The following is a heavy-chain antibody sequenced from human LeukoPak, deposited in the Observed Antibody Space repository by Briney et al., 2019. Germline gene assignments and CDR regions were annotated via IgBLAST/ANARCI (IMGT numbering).Heavy chain of an antibody. CDR2: IYYSGST. J-gene: IGHJ6*03. D-gene: IGHD2-15*01. CDR3: ARGCSGGSCYPSSRCYYYYYMDV. CDR1: GGSISSYY. V-gene: IGHV4-59*01. Sequence: SETLSLTCTVSGGSISSYYWSWIRQPPGKGLEWIGYIYYSGSTNYNPSLKSRVTISVDTSKNQFSLKLSSVTAADTAVYYCARGCSGGSCYPSSRCYYYYYMDVWGKGTTVTVSS.